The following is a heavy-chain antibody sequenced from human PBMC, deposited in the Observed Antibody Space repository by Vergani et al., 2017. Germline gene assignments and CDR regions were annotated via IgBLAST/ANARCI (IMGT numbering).Heavy chain of an antibody. V-gene: IGHV5-51*01. Sequence: EVQLVQSGAEVKTPGEPLKISCNASGYMLTYSWIGWVRQMPGKGLEWMGIIYPGDSDTRYSPSFQGQVTSSADKAISTAYLLWSSLKASDTAMYYCARANSAVTAPSFDYWGQGTLVTVSS. J-gene: IGHJ4*02. CDR2: IYPGDSDT. CDR1: GYMLTYSW. CDR3: ARANSAVTAPSFDY. D-gene: IGHD4-11*01.